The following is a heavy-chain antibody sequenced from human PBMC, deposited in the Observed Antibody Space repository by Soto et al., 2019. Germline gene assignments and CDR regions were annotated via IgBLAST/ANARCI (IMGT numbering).Heavy chain of an antibody. J-gene: IGHJ4*02. CDR1: GFTFDEYG. D-gene: IGHD6-6*01. CDR2: ISWNSGGI. CDR3: VREKSIAARPFDY. V-gene: IGHV3-9*01. Sequence: EVQLVESGGGVAQPGRSLRLSCADSGFTFDEYGMHWVRQAPGKGLEWVSGISWNSGGIFYADSVKGRFTIARDNAKKSLYLQMNSLRGDDTAVYFCVREKSIAARPFDYWGQGILVTVSS.